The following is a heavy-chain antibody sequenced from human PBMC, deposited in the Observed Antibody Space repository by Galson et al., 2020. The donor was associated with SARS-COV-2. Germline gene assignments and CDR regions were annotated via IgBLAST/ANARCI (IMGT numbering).Heavy chain of an antibody. CDR2: IPYDGSNK. CDR1: GSTISTYG. Sequence: QLGESLQISCAASGSTISTYGMYWVRPAPGKGLEWVALIPYDGSNKYYTDSVKGRFTISRDNSRNTLHLQMSSLRADDTAVYYCAKEGDQLGGSTFDLWGQGTMVTVSS. V-gene: IGHV3-30*02. D-gene: IGHD3-16*01. CDR3: AKEGDQLGGSTFDL. J-gene: IGHJ3*01.